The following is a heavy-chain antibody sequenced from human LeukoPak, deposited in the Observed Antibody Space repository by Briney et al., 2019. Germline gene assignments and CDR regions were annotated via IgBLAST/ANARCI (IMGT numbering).Heavy chain of an antibody. CDR1: GFTVSSNY. CDR3: ARSPGCENQLLCPDDRYYYAMDV. V-gene: IGHV3-66*01. CDR2: IFGSDRT. Sequence: QPGGSLRLSCAASGFTVSSNYMTWVRQAPGKGLEWVSVIFGSDRTFYADSVRGRFTISRDNFKNTLYLQVNSLRAEDTAVYYCARSPGCENQLLCPDDRYYYAMDVWGQGTTVTVSS. J-gene: IGHJ6*02. D-gene: IGHD2-2*01.